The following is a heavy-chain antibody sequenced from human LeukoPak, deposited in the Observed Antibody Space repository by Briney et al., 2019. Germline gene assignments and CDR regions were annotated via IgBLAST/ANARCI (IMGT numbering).Heavy chain of an antibody. D-gene: IGHD3-16*01. CDR1: GYTFTGYY. CDR2: INPNSGDT. CDR3: ARGDFQITRAFDY. Sequence: ASVKVSCKASGYTFTGYYMHWVRQAPGQGLEWMGWINPNSGDTNYAQKFQGRVTMTSDRSINTASMEMSRLRSDDTAVYYCARGDFQITRAFDYWGQGTLVTVSS. J-gene: IGHJ4*02. V-gene: IGHV1-2*02.